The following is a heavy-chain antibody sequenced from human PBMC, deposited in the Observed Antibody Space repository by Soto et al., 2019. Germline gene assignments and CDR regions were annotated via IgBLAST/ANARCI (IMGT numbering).Heavy chain of an antibody. CDR2: IYYSGST. V-gene: IGHV4-59*01. J-gene: IGHJ4*02. CDR3: ARVGKDSGYDYGEGVFDY. CDR1: GGSISSYY. D-gene: IGHD5-12*01. Sequence: QVQLQESGPGLVKPSETLSLTCTVSGGSISSYYWSWIRQPPGKGLEWIGYIYYSGSTNYNPSLKSRVTISVDTSKNQFSLKLSSVTAADTAVYYCARVGKDSGYDYGEGVFDYWGQGTLVTVSS.